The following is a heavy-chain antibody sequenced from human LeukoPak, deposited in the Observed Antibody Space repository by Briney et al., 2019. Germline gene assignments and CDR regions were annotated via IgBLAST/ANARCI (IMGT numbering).Heavy chain of an antibody. D-gene: IGHD6-13*01. J-gene: IGHJ5*02. V-gene: IGHV4-38-2*02. CDR2: IYHSGST. CDR1: GYSISSGYY. CDR3: AGGREETAAAGNWFDP. Sequence: SETLSLTCTVSGYSISSGYYWGWIRQPPGKGLEWIGSIYHSGSTYYNPSLKSRVTISVDRSKNQFSLKLSSVTAADTAVYYCAGGREETAAAGNWFDPWGQGTLVTVSS.